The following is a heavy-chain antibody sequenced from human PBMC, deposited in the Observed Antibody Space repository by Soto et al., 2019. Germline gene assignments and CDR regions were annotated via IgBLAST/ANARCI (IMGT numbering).Heavy chain of an antibody. V-gene: IGHV1-8*01. CDR3: ARMCSGGSCYSYYSYGMDV. J-gene: IGHJ6*02. CDR1: GYTFTSYD. D-gene: IGHD2-15*01. CDR2: MNPNSGNT. Sequence: GASVKVSCKASGYTFTSYDINWVRQATGQGLEWMGWMNPNSGNTGYAQKFQGRVTMTRNTSISTAYMELSSLRSEDTAVYYCARMCSGGSCYSYYSYGMDVWGQGTTVTVSS.